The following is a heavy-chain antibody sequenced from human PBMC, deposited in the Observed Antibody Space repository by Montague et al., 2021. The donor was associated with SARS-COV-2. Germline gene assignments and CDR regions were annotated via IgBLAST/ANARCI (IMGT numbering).Heavy chain of an antibody. CDR2: IYYSGST. CDR1: GGSISSSSYY. CDR3: AGQGGSCATGACHD. D-gene: IGHD2-15*01. Sequence: SETLSLTCTVSGGSISSSSYYWGWIRQPPGKGLEWIGSIYYSGSTYYNPSLKSRVTISVDTSKNQFSLKLSSVTAADTAVYYCAGQGGSCATGACHDWGQGTLVSVSS. V-gene: IGHV4-39*01. J-gene: IGHJ4*02.